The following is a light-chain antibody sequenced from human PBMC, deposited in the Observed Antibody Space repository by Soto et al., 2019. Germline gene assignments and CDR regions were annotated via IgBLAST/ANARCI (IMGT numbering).Light chain of an antibody. V-gene: IGKV1-39*01. CDR3: QQTYRTRWT. J-gene: IGKJ1*01. CDR1: QSISRS. CDR2: AAS. Sequence: DIQMAQSPPSLSASVGGRVTIACRASQSISRSLNWYQQTPGKAPKLLIYAASSLRSGVPSRFSGSGSGTDFTLTISSLQPEDAATYYCQQTYRTRWTFGQGTKVDIK.